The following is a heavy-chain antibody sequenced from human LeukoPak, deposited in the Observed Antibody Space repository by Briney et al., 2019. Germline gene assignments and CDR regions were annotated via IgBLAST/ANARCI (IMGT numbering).Heavy chain of an antibody. J-gene: IGHJ5*02. Sequence: PGGSLRLSCSGSGFTFNSYAMDWVRQAPGKGLQCVSAVSNNGASTYYADSVKGRFTISRDNSKTTLDLQMSSLRPEDTAVYYCVNDRHCSSTSCYCCSPSGEGNPVTVSS. CDR3: VNDRHCSSTSCYCCSP. CDR2: VSNNGAST. V-gene: IGHV3-64D*06. D-gene: IGHD2-2*01. CDR1: GFTFNSYA.